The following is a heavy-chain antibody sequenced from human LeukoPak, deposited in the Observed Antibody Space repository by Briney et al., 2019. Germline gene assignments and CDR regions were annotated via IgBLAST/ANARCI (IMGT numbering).Heavy chain of an antibody. CDR1: GGSISSSSYY. Sequence: SETLSLTCTVSGGSISSSSYYWGWIRQPPGKGLEWIGSIYYSGSTYYNPSLKSRFTISVDTSKNQFSLKLSSVTAADTAVYYCARHEDSPGQWLHQYYFDYWGQGTLVAVSS. CDR3: ARHEDSPGQWLHQYYFDY. J-gene: IGHJ4*02. CDR2: IYYSGST. D-gene: IGHD3-22*01. V-gene: IGHV4-39*01.